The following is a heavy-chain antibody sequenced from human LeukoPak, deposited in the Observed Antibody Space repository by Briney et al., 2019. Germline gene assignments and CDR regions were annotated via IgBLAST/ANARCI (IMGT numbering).Heavy chain of an antibody. CDR3: ARTHHYSSSLLWFDY. J-gene: IGHJ4*02. V-gene: IGHV4-30-4*08. D-gene: IGHD6-6*01. Sequence: SQTLSLTCTVSGGSISSGDYYWNWIRQPPGKGLEWIGYVYYSGTTYYNPSLKSRVTISLDRSKNQFSLNLSSVTAADTAVYYCARTHHYSSSLLWFDYWGQGTLVTVSS. CDR1: GGSISSGDYY. CDR2: VYYSGTT.